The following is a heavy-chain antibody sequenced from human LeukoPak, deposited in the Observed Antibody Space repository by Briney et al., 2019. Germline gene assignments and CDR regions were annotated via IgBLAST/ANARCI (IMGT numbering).Heavy chain of an antibody. CDR1: GGSISSYY. D-gene: IGHD6-13*01. CDR2: IYTSGST. Sequence: PSETLSLTCTVSGGSISSYYWSWIRQPAGKGLEWIRRIYTSGSTNYNPSLKSRVTMSVDTSKNQFSLKLSSVTAADTAVYYCAREGSSRGGYYYYGMDVWGQGTTVTVSS. J-gene: IGHJ6*02. CDR3: AREGSSRGGYYYYGMDV. V-gene: IGHV4-4*07.